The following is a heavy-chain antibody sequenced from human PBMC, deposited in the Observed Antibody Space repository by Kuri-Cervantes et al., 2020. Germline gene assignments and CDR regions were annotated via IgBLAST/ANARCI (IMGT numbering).Heavy chain of an antibody. V-gene: IGHV3-30*02. D-gene: IGHD3-22*01. J-gene: IGHJ4*02. CDR3: ARDSSTYENSGYFDY. Sequence: GGSLRLSCAASGFTFSSYGMHWVRQAPGKGLEWVAFIRFDGSNKYYADSVKGRFTISRDNSKNTLYLQMNSLRAEDTALYYCARDSSTYENSGYFDYWGQGTLVTVSS. CDR1: GFTFSSYG. CDR2: IRFDGSNK.